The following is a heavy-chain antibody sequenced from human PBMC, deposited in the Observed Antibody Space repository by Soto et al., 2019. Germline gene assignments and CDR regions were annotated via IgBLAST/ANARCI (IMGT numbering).Heavy chain of an antibody. J-gene: IGHJ5*02. V-gene: IGHV4-61*01. Sequence: SETLSLTCTVSGGSVSSGSYYWSWIRQPPGKGLEWIGYIYYSGSTNYNPSLKSRVTISVDTSKNQFSLKLSSVTAADTAVYYCARVRVAYSSSWYPENWFDPWGQGTLVTVSS. CDR1: GGSVSSGSYY. CDR3: ARVRVAYSSSWYPENWFDP. CDR2: IYYSGST. D-gene: IGHD6-13*01.